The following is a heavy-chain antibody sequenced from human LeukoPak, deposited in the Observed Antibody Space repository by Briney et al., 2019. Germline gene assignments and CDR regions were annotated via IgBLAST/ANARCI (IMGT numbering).Heavy chain of an antibody. CDR2: IKYDGSRT. D-gene: IGHD3-9*01. V-gene: IGHV3-30*02. J-gene: IGHJ4*02. CDR1: GMPFERHG. Sequence: GGSLRLSCIVSGMPFERHGMHWVRQPPGKGLEWLAFIKYDGSRTDYEDSVKGRFAVSRDNSKNTLYLNMNRLRKKGTALFFFVKDKIFTGDPFDYWGQGTLVTVSS. CDR3: VKDKIFTGDPFDY.